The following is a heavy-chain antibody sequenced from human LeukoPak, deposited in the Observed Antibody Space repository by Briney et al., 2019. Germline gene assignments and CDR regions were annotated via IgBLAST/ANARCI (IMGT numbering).Heavy chain of an antibody. J-gene: IGHJ3*02. CDR1: GYTFTSYG. V-gene: IGHV1-18*01. Sequence: ASVKVSCKASGYTFTSYGISWVRQAPGQGLEWMGWISAYNGNTNYAQKLQGRVTMTTDTSTSTAYMELRSLRSDDTAVYYCAREGEEVGATTEDAFDIWGQGTMVTVSS. D-gene: IGHD1-26*01. CDR3: AREGEEVGATTEDAFDI. CDR2: ISAYNGNT.